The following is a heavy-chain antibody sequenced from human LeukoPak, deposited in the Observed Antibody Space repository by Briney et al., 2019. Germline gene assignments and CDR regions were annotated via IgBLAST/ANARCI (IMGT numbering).Heavy chain of an antibody. Sequence: ASVKVSCKASGYTFTSYDINWVRQATGQGLEWMGWMNPNSGNTGYAQKFQGRVTMTRNTSISTAYMELSSLRSEDTAVYYCASRSGYDILTGDHYYYYYGMDVWGQGTTVTVSS. CDR1: GYTFTSYD. D-gene: IGHD3-9*01. V-gene: IGHV1-8*01. CDR2: MNPNSGNT. J-gene: IGHJ6*02. CDR3: ASRSGYDILTGDHYYYYYGMDV.